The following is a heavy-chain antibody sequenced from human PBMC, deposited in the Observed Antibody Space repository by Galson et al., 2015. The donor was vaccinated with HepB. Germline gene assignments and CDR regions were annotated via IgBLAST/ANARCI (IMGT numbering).Heavy chain of an antibody. V-gene: IGHV1-46*04. D-gene: IGHD3-10*01. CDR3: ARGGSITMVRGAPDY. CDR1: GYTFTSYY. CDR2: INPSGGST. J-gene: IGHJ4*02. Sequence: SVKVSCKASGYTFTSYYMHWVRQAPGQGLEWMGIINPSGGSTSYAQKLQGRVTMTRDTSTSTVYMELSSLGSEDTAVYYCARGGSITMVRGAPDYWGQGTLVTVSS.